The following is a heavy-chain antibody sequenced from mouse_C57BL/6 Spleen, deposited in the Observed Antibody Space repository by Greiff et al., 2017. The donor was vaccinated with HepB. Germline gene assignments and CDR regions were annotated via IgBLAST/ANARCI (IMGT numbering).Heavy chain of an antibody. V-gene: IGHV5-4*01. CDR1: GFTFSSYA. D-gene: IGHD1-1*01. Sequence: EVKLMESGGGLVKPGGSLKLSCAASGFTFSSYAMSWVRQTPEKRLEWVATISDGGSYTYYPDNVKGRFTISRDNAKNNLYLQMSHLKSEDTAMYYCARETTVVATDYAMDYWGQGTSVTVSS. CDR2: ISDGGSYT. CDR3: ARETTVVATDYAMDY. J-gene: IGHJ4*01.